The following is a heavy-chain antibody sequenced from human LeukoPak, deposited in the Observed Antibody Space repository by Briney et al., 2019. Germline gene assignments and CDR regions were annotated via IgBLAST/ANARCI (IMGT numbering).Heavy chain of an antibody. CDR3: ARENGSGRSAIDY. D-gene: IGHD3-10*01. J-gene: IGHJ4*02. Sequence: PSETLSLTGTVAGGSISSGGNYWSWIRQHPGKGLEWIGYIYYSGSTYYNPSLKSRVTISVDTSKNQFSLKLSSVTAADTAVYYSARENGSGRSAIDYWGQGTLVTVSS. V-gene: IGHV4-31*03. CDR2: IYYSGST. CDR1: GGSISSGGNY.